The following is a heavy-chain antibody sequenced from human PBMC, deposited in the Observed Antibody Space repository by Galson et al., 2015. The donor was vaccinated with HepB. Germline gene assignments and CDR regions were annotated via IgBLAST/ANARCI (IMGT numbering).Heavy chain of an antibody. CDR1: GFTFSSYS. CDR2: ISSSSSYI. CDR3: ARDMREWELPDY. J-gene: IGHJ4*02. V-gene: IGHV3-21*01. Sequence: SLRLSCAASGFTFSSYSMNWVRQAPGKGLEWVSSISSSSSYIYYADSVKGRFTISRDNAKNSLHLQMNSLRAEDTAVYYCARDMREWELPDYWGQGTLVTVSS. D-gene: IGHD1-26*01.